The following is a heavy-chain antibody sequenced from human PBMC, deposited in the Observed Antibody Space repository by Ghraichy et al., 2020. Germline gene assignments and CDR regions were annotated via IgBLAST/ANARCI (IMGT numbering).Heavy chain of an antibody. D-gene: IGHD3-10*01. CDR2: IWNDGSHK. V-gene: IGHV3-33*01. CDR3: ARGNGHLYGYFDY. CDR1: GFTFSSYG. Sequence: GGSLRLSCAASGFTFSSYGMHWVRQAPGKGLEWVAVIWNDGSHKYYADSVQGRFTISRDTSKNTLYLQMASLRAEDTAVYYCARGNGHLYGYFDYWGQGTLVTVSS. J-gene: IGHJ4*02.